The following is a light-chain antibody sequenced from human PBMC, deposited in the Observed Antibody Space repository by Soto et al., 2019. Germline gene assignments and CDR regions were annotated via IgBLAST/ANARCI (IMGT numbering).Light chain of an antibody. Sequence: EIVMTQSPATLSVSPGERATLSCRASQSVSSNLAWYQQKPGQAPRLLIYGASTRATGIPARFSGSGSGTELTLIISSLQSEDFAVYYCQHYNNWPRTFGQGTKVEIK. V-gene: IGKV3-15*01. J-gene: IGKJ1*01. CDR2: GAS. CDR1: QSVSSN. CDR3: QHYNNWPRT.